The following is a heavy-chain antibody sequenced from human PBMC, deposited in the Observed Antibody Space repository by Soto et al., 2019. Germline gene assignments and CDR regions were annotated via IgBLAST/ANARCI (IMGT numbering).Heavy chain of an antibody. CDR3: AREEYSSSDYYYYYYMDV. CDR1: GFTFSSYS. Sequence: EVQLVESGGGLVKPGGSLRLSCAASGFTFSSYSRNWVRQAPGKGLEWVSSISSSSSYIYYADSVKGRFTISRDNAKNSLYLQMNSLRAEDTAVYYCAREEYSSSDYYYYYYMDVWGKGTTVTVSS. D-gene: IGHD6-6*01. J-gene: IGHJ6*03. V-gene: IGHV3-21*01. CDR2: ISSSSSYI.